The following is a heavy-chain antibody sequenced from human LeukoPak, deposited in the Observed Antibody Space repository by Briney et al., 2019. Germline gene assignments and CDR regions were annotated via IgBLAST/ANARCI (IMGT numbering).Heavy chain of an antibody. CDR2: ISSSSSYI. J-gene: IGHJ4*02. CDR3: AKYPITMIVVAPLDY. Sequence: GGSLRLSCAASGFTFSSYSMNWVRQAPGKGLEWVSTISSSSSYIYYADSVKGRFTISRDNSKNTLYLQMNSLRAEDTAVYYCAKYPITMIVVAPLDYWGQGTLVTVSS. V-gene: IGHV3-21*04. D-gene: IGHD3-22*01. CDR1: GFTFSSYS.